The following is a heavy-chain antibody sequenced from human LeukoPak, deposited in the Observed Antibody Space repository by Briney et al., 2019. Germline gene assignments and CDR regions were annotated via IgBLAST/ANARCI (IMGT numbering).Heavy chain of an antibody. Sequence: PSETLSLTCAVYGGSFSGYSWSWISQPPGKGMEWIGEINHSARTNYNPSLKSRVTISVDTSKKQFSLKLSSVTAADTAVYYCARGRLLMWFDPWGQRTLVTVSS. CDR2: INHSART. CDR1: GGSFSGYS. D-gene: IGHD3-16*01. J-gene: IGHJ5*02. CDR3: ARGRLLMWFDP. V-gene: IGHV4-34*01.